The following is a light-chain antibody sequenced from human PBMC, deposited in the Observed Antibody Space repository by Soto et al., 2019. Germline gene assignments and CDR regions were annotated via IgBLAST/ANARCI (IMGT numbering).Light chain of an antibody. Sequence: EIVLTQSPVTLSFSPLERATLSCIASQSVSSSYLAWYQQKPGQAPRLLIYGASSRATGIPDRFSGSGSGTDFTLTISRLEPEDFAVYYCQQYGRSPWTFGQGTKVDIK. J-gene: IGKJ1*01. CDR2: GAS. V-gene: IGKV3-20*01. CDR1: QSVSSSY. CDR3: QQYGRSPWT.